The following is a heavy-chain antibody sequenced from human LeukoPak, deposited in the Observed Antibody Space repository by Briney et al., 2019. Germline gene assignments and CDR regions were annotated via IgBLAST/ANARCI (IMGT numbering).Heavy chain of an antibody. Sequence: PSETLSLTCAVYGGSFSGYYWSWIRQPPGEGLEWIGEINHSGSTNYNPSLKSRVTISVDTSKNQFSLKLSSVTAADTAVYYCASSTGDYWGQGTLVTVSS. CDR3: ASSTGDY. CDR2: INHSGST. V-gene: IGHV4-34*01. D-gene: IGHD3-10*01. CDR1: GGSFSGYY. J-gene: IGHJ4*02.